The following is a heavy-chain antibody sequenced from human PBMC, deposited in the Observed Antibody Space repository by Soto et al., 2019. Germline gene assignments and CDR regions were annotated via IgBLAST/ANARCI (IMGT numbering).Heavy chain of an antibody. Sequence: EVQLLDSGGGLVQPGGSLRVSCTASGFTFSTCDMGWVRQAPGRGLEWVSSINARASNTHYAVSVKGRFTSSRDNSKNMLSLQLNSLRAEDTAVYYCARLVASSGYAFDFWGRGTMVTVSS. V-gene: IGHV3-23*01. CDR2: INARASNT. CDR1: GFTFSTCD. J-gene: IGHJ3*01. D-gene: IGHD3-10*01. CDR3: ARLVASSGYAFDF.